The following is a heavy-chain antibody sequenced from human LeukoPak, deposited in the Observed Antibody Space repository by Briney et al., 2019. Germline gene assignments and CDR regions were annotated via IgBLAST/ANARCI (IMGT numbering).Heavy chain of an antibody. J-gene: IGHJ6*02. D-gene: IGHD3-22*01. CDR1: GFTFSNAW. V-gene: IGHV4-34*01. CDR2: INHSGST. Sequence: PGGSLRLSCAASGFTFSNAWMSWVRQPPGKGLEWIGEINHSGSTNYNPSLKSRVTISVDTSKNQFSLKLSSVTAADTAVYYCARRSITMIVVQYDYYYYGMDVWGQGTTVTVSS. CDR3: ARRSITMIVVQYDYYYYGMDV.